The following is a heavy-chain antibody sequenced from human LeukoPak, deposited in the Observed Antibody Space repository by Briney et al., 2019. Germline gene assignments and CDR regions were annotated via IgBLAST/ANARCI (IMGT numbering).Heavy chain of an antibody. D-gene: IGHD3-9*01. V-gene: IGHV1-2*04. CDR1: GYTFTGDY. CDR3: FKQKTAYEILTGYHYYYYGMDV. Sequence: GASVKVSCKASGYTFTGDYMHWVRQAPGQGLEWMRWINSNSGGTNYAQKFEGWVTMTRGTSISTAYMELSRLRSDDTAVYFFFKQKTAYEILTGYHYYYYGMDVWGKGTTVTVSS. CDR2: INSNSGGT. J-gene: IGHJ6*04.